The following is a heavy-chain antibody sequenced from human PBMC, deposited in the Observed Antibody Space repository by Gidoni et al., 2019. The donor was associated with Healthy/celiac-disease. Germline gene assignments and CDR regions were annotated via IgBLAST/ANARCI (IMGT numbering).Heavy chain of an antibody. V-gene: IGHV1-69*01. D-gene: IGHD2-2*01. CDR3: ASLSSTSSVRSGDAFDI. CDR2: IISIFVTA. Sequence: QVQLVQSGAEVKKHGSSVKFSCKASGGTFSSYAISWVRQAPGQGLEWMGGIISIFVTANYAQKFQGRVTSTADESTSTAYMELSSLRSEDTAVYYCASLSSTSSVRSGDAFDIWGQGTMVTVSS. J-gene: IGHJ3*02. CDR1: GGTFSSYA.